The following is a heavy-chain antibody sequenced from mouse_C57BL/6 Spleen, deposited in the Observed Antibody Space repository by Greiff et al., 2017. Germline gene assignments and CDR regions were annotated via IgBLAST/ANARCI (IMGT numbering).Heavy chain of an antibody. CDR2: INPNNGGT. CDR1: GYTFTDYY. D-gene: IGHD2-3*01. Sequence: EVQLQQSGPELVKPGASVKISCKASGYTFTDYYMNWVKQSHGKSLEWIGDINPNNGGTSYNQKFKGKAHLTVDKSSSTAYMELRSLTSEDSSVYYCARVGIYDGYSAWFAYWGQGTLVTVSA. CDR3: ARVGIYDGYSAWFAY. J-gene: IGHJ3*01. V-gene: IGHV1-26*01.